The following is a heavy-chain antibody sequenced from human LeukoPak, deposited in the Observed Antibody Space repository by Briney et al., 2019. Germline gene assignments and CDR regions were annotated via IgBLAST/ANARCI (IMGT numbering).Heavy chain of an antibody. J-gene: IGHJ4*02. Sequence: GGSLRLSCAASGFTFSSYGMHWVRQAPGKGLEWVAVIWYDGSNKYYADSVKGRFTISRDNSKNTLYLQMNSLRAEDTAVYYCARDDSGAQYNFDYWGQGTLATVSS. D-gene: IGHD3-22*01. V-gene: IGHV3-33*01. CDR2: IWYDGSNK. CDR3: ARDDSGAQYNFDY. CDR1: GFTFSSYG.